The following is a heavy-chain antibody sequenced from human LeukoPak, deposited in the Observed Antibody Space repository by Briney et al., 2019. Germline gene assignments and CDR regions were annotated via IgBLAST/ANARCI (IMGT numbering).Heavy chain of an antibody. Sequence: SQTLSLTCAVFGGSFSGNHWTWIRQPPGKGLEWIGEIHQSGSTNYNPSLQSRVTISVDTSKNQFSLKLSSVTAADTAVYYCAKEGTYTSTSYFFDYWGQGALVTVSS. V-gene: IGHV4-34*01. J-gene: IGHJ4*02. CDR2: IHQSGST. D-gene: IGHD6-13*01. CDR1: GGSFSGNH. CDR3: AKEGTYTSTSYFFDY.